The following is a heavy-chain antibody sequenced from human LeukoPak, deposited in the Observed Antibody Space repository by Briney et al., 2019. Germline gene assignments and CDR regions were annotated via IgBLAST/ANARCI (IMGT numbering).Heavy chain of an antibody. CDR1: GFTFGDYA. J-gene: IGHJ6*02. V-gene: IGHV3-49*04. CDR3: TRPHDDSSGYYYYYGMDV. CDR2: IRSKAYGGTT. D-gene: IGHD3-22*01. Sequence: GGSLRLSCTASGFTFGDYAMSWVRQAPGKGLEWVGFIRSKAYGGTTEYAASVKGRFTISRDDSKSIAYLQMNSLKTEDTAVYYCTRPHDDSSGYYYYYGMDVWGQGTTVTVSS.